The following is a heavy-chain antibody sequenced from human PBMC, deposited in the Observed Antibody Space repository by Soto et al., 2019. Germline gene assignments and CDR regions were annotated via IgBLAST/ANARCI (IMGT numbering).Heavy chain of an antibody. CDR2: INPSGGST. Sequence: QVQLVQSGAEVKKPGASVKVSCKASGYTFTSNYMHWVRQAPGQGLEWMGIINPSGGSTSYAQKFQGRVTMTRDTSTSTVYMELSSLRSEDTAVYYCARNQSPRQYCSGGRCSTDFDYWGQGTLVTVSS. D-gene: IGHD2-15*01. CDR1: GYTFTSNY. CDR3: ARNQSPRQYCSGGRCSTDFDY. J-gene: IGHJ4*02. V-gene: IGHV1-46*01.